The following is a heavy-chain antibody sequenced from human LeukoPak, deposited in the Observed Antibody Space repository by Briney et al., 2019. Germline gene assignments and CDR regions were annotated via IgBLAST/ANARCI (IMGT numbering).Heavy chain of an antibody. J-gene: IGHJ4*02. D-gene: IGHD1-1*01. Sequence: SETLSLTCTVSGGSISSYYWSWIRQPPGKGLEWIGSIYYSGSTYYNPSLKSRVTISVDTSKNQFSLKLSSVTAADTAVYYCARLEAYWGQGTLVTVSS. CDR3: ARLEAY. CDR2: IYYSGST. CDR1: GGSISSYY. V-gene: IGHV4-59*05.